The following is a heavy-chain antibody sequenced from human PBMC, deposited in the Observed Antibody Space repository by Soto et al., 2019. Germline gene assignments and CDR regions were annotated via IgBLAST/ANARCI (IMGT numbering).Heavy chain of an antibody. V-gene: IGHV3-7*01. CDR2: IKQDGSEK. CDR3: ARDAVAATPLIDY. D-gene: IGHD2-15*01. Sequence: EVQLVESGGGLVQPGGSRRLSCAASGFTFSSYWMSWVRQAPGKGLEWVANIKQDGSEKYYVDSVKGRFTISRDNAKNSLYLQMNSLRAEDTAVYYCARDAVAATPLIDYWGQRTLVTVSS. J-gene: IGHJ4*02. CDR1: GFTFSSYW.